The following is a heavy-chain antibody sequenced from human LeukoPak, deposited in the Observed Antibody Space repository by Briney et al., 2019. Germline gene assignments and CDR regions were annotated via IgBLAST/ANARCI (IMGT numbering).Heavy chain of an antibody. CDR2: IRYDGSNQ. Sequence: GGSLRLSCAASGFIFSGYGMHWVRQVPGKGLEWVAYIRYDGSNQYYADSVKGRFTISRDNSKNTLYLQMNSLRAEDTAVYYCAKDSERDQYYYGPGSYYNFWGQGGLVTVSS. D-gene: IGHD3-10*01. V-gene: IGHV3-30*02. J-gene: IGHJ4*02. CDR1: GFIFSGYG. CDR3: AKDSERDQYYYGPGSYYNF.